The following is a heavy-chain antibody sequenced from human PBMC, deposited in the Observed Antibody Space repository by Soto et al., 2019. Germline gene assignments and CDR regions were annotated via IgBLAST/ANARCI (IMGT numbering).Heavy chain of an antibody. D-gene: IGHD3-10*01. CDR2: IIPIFGTA. CDR1: GGTFSSYA. J-gene: IGHJ4*02. Sequence: GASVKVSCKASGGTFSSYAISWVRQAPGQGLEWMGGIIPIFGTANYAQKFQGRVTITADKSTSTAYMELSSLRSEDTAVYYCARPSVAGVTIRFDYWGQGTLVTVSS. V-gene: IGHV1-69*06. CDR3: ARPSVAGVTIRFDY.